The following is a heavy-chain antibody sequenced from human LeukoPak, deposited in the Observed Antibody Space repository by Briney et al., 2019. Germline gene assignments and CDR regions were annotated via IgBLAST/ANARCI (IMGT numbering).Heavy chain of an antibody. J-gene: IGHJ5*02. CDR2: TYYRSKWYN. CDR3: ARVSSYSPNNWFDP. Sequence: SQTLSLTCAISGDSVSSNSAAWNWIRQSPSRGLGWLGRTYYRSKWYNDYAVSVKSRITINPDTSKNQFSLQLNSVTPEDTAVYYCARVSSYSPNNWFDPWGQGTLVTVSS. V-gene: IGHV6-1*01. D-gene: IGHD1-26*01. CDR1: GDSVSSNSAA.